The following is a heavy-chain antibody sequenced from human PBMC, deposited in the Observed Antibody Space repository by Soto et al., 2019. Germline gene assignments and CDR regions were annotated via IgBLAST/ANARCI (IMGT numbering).Heavy chain of an antibody. CDR2: IYYSGST. Sequence: SETLSLTCTVSGGSISSGGYYWSWIRQHPGKGLEWIGYIYYSGSTYYNPSLKSRVTISVDTSKNQFSLKLSSVTAADTAVYYCARGAARDYYGSGSPNPFDYWGQGTLVTVSS. CDR3: ARGAARDYYGSGSPNPFDY. D-gene: IGHD3-10*01. V-gene: IGHV4-31*03. J-gene: IGHJ4*02. CDR1: GGSISSGGYY.